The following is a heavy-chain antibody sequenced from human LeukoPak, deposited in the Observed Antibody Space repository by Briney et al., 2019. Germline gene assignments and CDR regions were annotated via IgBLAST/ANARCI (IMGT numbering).Heavy chain of an antibody. J-gene: IGHJ4*02. CDR1: GFIFSSYG. V-gene: IGHV3-30*18. CDR3: AKAPSQATVTTVYRD. CDR2: ISYVGSNK. D-gene: IGHD4-11*01. Sequence: PGGSLRLSCAASGFIFSSYGMHWVRQAPGKGLEWVAVISYVGSNKYYADSVKGRFTISRDNSKNTLYLQMNSLRAEDTAVYSCAKAPSQATVTTVYRDWGQGTLVTVSS.